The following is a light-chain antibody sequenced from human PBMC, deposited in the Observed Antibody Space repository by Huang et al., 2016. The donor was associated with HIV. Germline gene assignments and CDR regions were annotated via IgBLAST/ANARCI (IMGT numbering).Light chain of an antibody. J-gene: IGKJ4*01. Sequence: EIVLTQSPATLSLSPGERATLSCRASQSVSSYLAWFQQKPGQAPRLLIYDASNRATGIPARFSGSGSGTDLTLTISSLEPEDFAVYYCQQRSYWPLTFGGGTKVEI. CDR3: QQRSYWPLT. V-gene: IGKV3-11*01. CDR1: QSVSSY. CDR2: DAS.